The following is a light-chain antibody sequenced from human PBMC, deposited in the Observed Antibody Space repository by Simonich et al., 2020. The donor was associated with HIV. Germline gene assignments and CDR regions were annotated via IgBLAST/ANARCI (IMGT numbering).Light chain of an antibody. CDR1: QVIYNY. Sequence: DIQMTQSPSSLSASVGDRVTITCQASQVIYNYLNWYQQNPGKAPKLRIYGAFNLETGVPSRFSGNGSGTHFTFTINSLQPEDVATYYCQQYDNLPWTFGQGTKVEIK. CDR3: QQYDNLPWT. J-gene: IGKJ1*01. V-gene: IGKV1-33*01. CDR2: GAF.